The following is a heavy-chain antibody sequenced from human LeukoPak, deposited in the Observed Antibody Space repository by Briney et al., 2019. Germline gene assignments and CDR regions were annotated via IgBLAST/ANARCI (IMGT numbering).Heavy chain of an antibody. V-gene: IGHV1-69*05. CDR3: ARDSSSSSFLFDY. J-gene: IGHJ4*02. CDR2: INPIFGTA. Sequence: SVKVSCKASGGTFSSYAISWVRQAPGQGLEWMGGINPIFGTANYAQKFQGRVTITRDTSASTAYMEPSSLRSEDTAVYYCARDSSSSSFLFDYWGQGTLVTVSS. D-gene: IGHD6-6*01. CDR1: GGTFSSYA.